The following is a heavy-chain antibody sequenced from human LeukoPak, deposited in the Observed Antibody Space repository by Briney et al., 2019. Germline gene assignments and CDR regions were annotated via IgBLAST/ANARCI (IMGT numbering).Heavy chain of an antibody. J-gene: IGHJ5*02. Sequence: GASVKLSCKASGGTFSSYAISWVRQAPGQGLEWMGGIILIFGTANYAQKFQGRVTITADESTSTAYMELSSLRSEDTAVYYCARYSSSSFDPWGQGTLVTVSS. CDR2: IILIFGTA. CDR3: ARYSSSSFDP. D-gene: IGHD6-6*01. CDR1: GGTFSSYA. V-gene: IGHV1-69*13.